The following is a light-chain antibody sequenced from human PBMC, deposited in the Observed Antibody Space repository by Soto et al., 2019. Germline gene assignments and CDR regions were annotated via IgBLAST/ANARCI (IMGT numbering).Light chain of an antibody. CDR2: AAS. Sequence: DIQMTQSPSSLSASVGDRVTITCRASQGIRNDLFWYQKKPGKAPKRLIYAASSLQSGVPSRFSGSGSGTDFTLTISSLQPEDSATYYCLQHHRYPLTFGGGTKVEIK. J-gene: IGKJ4*01. CDR1: QGIRND. V-gene: IGKV1-17*01. CDR3: LQHHRYPLT.